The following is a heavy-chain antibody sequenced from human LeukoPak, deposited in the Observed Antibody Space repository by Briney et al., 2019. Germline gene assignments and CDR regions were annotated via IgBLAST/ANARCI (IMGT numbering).Heavy chain of an antibody. CDR3: ARLASTVTSPLDY. Sequence: PGGSLRLSCAASGFTFSSYTMHWVRQAPGKGLEWVALIPWHGNNPYYADSVQGRLTISRDSSRNTLYLQMNSLRTEDTAEYYCARLASTVTSPLDYWGQGTLVTVSS. J-gene: IGHJ4*02. CDR1: GFTFSSYT. D-gene: IGHD4-11*01. CDR2: IPWHGNNP. V-gene: IGHV3-30*04.